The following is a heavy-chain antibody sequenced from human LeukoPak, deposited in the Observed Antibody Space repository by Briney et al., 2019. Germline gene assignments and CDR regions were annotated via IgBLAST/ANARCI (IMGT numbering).Heavy chain of an antibody. V-gene: IGHV3-30*02. CDR1: GFTFSSYA. CDR2: IRYDGSNK. J-gene: IGHJ6*03. Sequence: GGSLRLSCAASGFTFSSYAMSWVRQAPGKGLEWVAFIRYDGSNKYYADSVKGRFTISRDNSKNTLYLQMNSLRAEDTAVYYCAKDGLTTVTFFVYYYYYMDVWGKGTTVTVSS. D-gene: IGHD4-11*01. CDR3: AKDGLTTVTFFVYYYYYMDV.